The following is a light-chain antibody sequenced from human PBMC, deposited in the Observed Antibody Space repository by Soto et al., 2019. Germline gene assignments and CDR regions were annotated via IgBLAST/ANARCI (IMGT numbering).Light chain of an antibody. CDR3: QQYNNWLPT. CDR1: QSVTSN. CDR2: GAP. V-gene: IGKV3-15*01. Sequence: EIVMTQSPATLSVSPGGRATLSCRASQSVTSNLAWYQQKPGQAPRLLIYGAPTTATGISGRFSGSGSGTEFTFSISSLQSEDFAVYYCQQYNNWLPTFGQGTRLEIK. J-gene: IGKJ5*01.